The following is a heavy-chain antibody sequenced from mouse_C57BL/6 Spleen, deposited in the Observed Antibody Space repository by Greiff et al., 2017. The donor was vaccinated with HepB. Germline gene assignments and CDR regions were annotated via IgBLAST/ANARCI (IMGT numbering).Heavy chain of an antibody. J-gene: IGHJ1*03. V-gene: IGHV1-55*01. CDR3: ARFPLYDGYYGWYFDV. D-gene: IGHD2-3*01. CDR2: IYPGSGST. CDR1: GYTFTSYW. Sequence: QVHVKQPGAELVKPGASVKMSCKASGYTFTSYWITWVKQRPGQGLEWIGDIYPGSGSTNYNEKFKSKATLTVDTSSSTAYMQLSSLTSEDSAVYYCARFPLYDGYYGWYFDVWGTGTTVTVSS.